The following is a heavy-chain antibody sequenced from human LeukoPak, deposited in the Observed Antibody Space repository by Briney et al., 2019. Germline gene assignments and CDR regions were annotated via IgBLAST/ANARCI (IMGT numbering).Heavy chain of an antibody. CDR2: INPSGGST. CDR3: ARNRPPPRPCTNGVCYFADYYYYYMDV. Sequence: ASVKVSCKASGYTFTSYYMHWVRQAPGQGLEWMGIINPSGGSTSYAQKFQGRVTMTRDTSTSTVYMELRSLRSDDTAVYYCARNRPPPRPCTNGVCYFADYYYYYMDVWGKGTTVTVSS. D-gene: IGHD2-8*01. J-gene: IGHJ6*03. V-gene: IGHV1-46*01. CDR1: GYTFTSYY.